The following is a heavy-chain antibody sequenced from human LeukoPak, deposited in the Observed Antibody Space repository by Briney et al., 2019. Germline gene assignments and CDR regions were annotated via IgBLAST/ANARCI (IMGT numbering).Heavy chain of an antibody. J-gene: IGHJ4*02. CDR2: IKQDGSEK. CDR1: GFTSSSYW. D-gene: IGHD1-26*01. V-gene: IGHV3-7*01. Sequence: GGSLRLSCAASGFTSSSYWMTWVRQAPGKGLEWVANIKQDGSEKYYVDSVKGRFTISRDNAKNSLYLQMNSLRAEDTAVYYCARRRGSYSFDYWGQGTLVTVSS. CDR3: ARRRGSYSFDY.